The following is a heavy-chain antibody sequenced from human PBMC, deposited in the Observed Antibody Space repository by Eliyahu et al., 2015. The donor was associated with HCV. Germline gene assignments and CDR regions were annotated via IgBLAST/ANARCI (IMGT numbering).Heavy chain of an antibody. D-gene: IGHD6-19*01. CDR1: GXXXTTYY. CDR3: AXGGGGIAVAGTGGWFDP. V-gene: IGHV4-59*01. CDR2: IHYXGST. Sequence: QVQLQESGPGLVNPSETLSLTCTXSGXXXTTYYWSWIRQPPGRGLEWIGYIHYXGSTNXNPSLKXRVTISVDTSKNQFSLNLTSVTAADTAVYYXAXGGGGIAVAGTGGWFDPWGQGTLVTVSS. J-gene: IGHJ5*02.